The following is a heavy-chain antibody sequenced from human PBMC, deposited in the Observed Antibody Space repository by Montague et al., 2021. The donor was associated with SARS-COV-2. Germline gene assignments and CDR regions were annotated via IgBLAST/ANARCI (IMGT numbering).Heavy chain of an antibody. Sequence: SETLSLTCTVSGGSISSYYWSWIRQPPGKGLEWIGNIYYSGSTNXXPSLTSRVTISVDTSKNQFSLKLSSVTAADTAVYYCARVFPRCLQFEPAFDYWGQGTLVTVSS. CDR1: GGSISSYY. CDR2: IYYSGST. D-gene: IGHD5-24*01. V-gene: IGHV4-59*01. J-gene: IGHJ4*02. CDR3: ARVFPRCLQFEPAFDY.